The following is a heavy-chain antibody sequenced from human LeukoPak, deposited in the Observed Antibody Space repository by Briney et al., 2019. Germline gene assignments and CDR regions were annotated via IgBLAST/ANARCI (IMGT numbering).Heavy chain of an antibody. Sequence: GGSLRLSCAASGFTFSTYSMDWVRRAPGQGLEWVASISSGSSYIYYADSVKGRFTISRDNSKNTLYLQMNSLRAEDTAVYYCAKAPSGKGFDYWGQGTLVTVSS. J-gene: IGHJ4*02. D-gene: IGHD3-3*01. CDR3: AKAPSGKGFDY. V-gene: IGHV3-21*04. CDR1: GFTFSTYS. CDR2: ISSGSSYI.